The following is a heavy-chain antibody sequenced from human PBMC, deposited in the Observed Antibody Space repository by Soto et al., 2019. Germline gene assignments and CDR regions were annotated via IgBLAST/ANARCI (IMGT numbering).Heavy chain of an antibody. Sequence: QVQLVESGGGVVQPGRSLRLSCAASGFTFSSYGMHWVRQAPGKGLEWVAVIWYDGSNKYYADSVKGRFTISRDNSKNTLYLQMNSLRAEDTAVYYCAREGSWRWVIRKDYGMDVWGQGTTVTVSS. CDR3: AREGSWRWVIRKDYGMDV. D-gene: IGHD1-26*01. J-gene: IGHJ6*02. CDR1: GFTFSSYG. CDR2: IWYDGSNK. V-gene: IGHV3-33*01.